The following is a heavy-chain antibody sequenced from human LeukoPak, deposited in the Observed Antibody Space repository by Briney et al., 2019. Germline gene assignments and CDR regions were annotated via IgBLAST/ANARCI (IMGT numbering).Heavy chain of an antibody. V-gene: IGHV4-59*01. Sequence: PSETLSLTCTVSGGSISSYYWSWIRQPPGKGLEWIGYIYYSGSTNYNPSLKSRVTISVDTSKNQFSLKLSSVTAADTAVYYCARVGGRWLQIDYWGQGILVTVSS. J-gene: IGHJ4*02. CDR2: IYYSGST. CDR1: GGSISSYY. D-gene: IGHD5-24*01. CDR3: ARVGGRWLQIDY.